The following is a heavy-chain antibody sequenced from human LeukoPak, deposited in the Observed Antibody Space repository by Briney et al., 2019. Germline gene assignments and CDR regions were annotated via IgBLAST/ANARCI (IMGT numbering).Heavy chain of an antibody. CDR3: AIGETVQYYCYYMDV. Sequence: SETLSLTCTVSGGSISSYYWSWIRQPPGKGLEWIGYIYYSGSTNYNPSLKSRVTISVDTSKNQFSLKLSSVTAADTAVYYCAIGETVQYYCYYMDVRGKGTTVSVSS. CDR1: GGSISSYY. J-gene: IGHJ6*03. V-gene: IGHV4-59*12. CDR2: IYYSGST. D-gene: IGHD1-26*01.